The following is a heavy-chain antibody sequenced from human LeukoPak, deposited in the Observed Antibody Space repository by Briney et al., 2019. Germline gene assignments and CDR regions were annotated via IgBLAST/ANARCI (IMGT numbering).Heavy chain of an antibody. D-gene: IGHD7-27*01. CDR2: IKQDGSEK. CDR1: GSTFSSYW. J-gene: IGHJ4*02. Sequence: GGSLRLSCAASGSTFSSYWMSWVRQAPGKGLEWVANIKQDGSEKYYVDSVKGRFTISRDNAKNSLYLQMNSLRAEDTAVYYCARKLGRYFDYWGQGTLVTVSS. V-gene: IGHV3-7*01. CDR3: ARKLGRYFDY.